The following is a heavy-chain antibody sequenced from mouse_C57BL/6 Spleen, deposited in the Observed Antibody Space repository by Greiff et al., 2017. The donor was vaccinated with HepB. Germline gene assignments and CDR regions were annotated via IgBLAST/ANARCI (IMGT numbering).Heavy chain of an antibody. D-gene: IGHD2-4*01. J-gene: IGHJ4*01. CDR1: GYTFTSYG. CDR2: IYPRSGNT. CDR3: ARSSTMITDYAMDY. V-gene: IGHV1-81*01. Sequence: VQLKESGAELARPGASVKLSCKASGYTFTSYGISWVKQRTGQGLEWIGEIYPRSGNTYYNEKFKGKATLTADKSSSTAYMELRSLTSEDSAVYFCARSSTMITDYAMDYWGQGTSVTVSS.